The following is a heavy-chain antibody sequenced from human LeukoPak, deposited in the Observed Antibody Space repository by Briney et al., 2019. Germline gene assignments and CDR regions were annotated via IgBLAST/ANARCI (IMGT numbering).Heavy chain of an antibody. CDR2: IIPLFGTA. J-gene: IGHJ4*02. Sequence: GASVKVSCKASGGAFSSSAITWVRQARGQGLEWMGGIIPLFGTANYAQKFRGRVTFTADGPTTTAYMDLSSLTSDDTAVYYCAIGHGGYAPMDYWGQGTLVTVSS. CDR3: AIGHGGYAPMDY. V-gene: IGHV1-69*13. D-gene: IGHD4-23*01. CDR1: GGAFSSSA.